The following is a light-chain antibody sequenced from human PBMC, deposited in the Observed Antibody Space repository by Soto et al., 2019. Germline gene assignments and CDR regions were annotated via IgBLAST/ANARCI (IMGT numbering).Light chain of an antibody. J-gene: IGKJ1*01. V-gene: IGKV3-15*01. CDR3: QQYDDWPWT. CDR1: QSVNSN. CDR2: GAS. Sequence: EIILTQSPATLSLSPGDRATLSCRASQSVNSNLAWYHQKPGQTPRLLIYGASIRAAGIPARFTGSEAGTEFTLSISSLQSEDFAVYYCQQYDDWPWTFGHGTKVEIK.